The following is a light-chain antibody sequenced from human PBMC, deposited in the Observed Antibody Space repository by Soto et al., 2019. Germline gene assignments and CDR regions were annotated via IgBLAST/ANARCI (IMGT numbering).Light chain of an antibody. V-gene: IGKV2-28*01. CDR1: QSLLHSNGYNY. J-gene: IGKJ4*01. Sequence: DIVMTQSPLSLPVTPGEPASISCRSSQSLLHSNGYNYLDSYLQKPGQSPQLLIYLGSNRASGVPDRFSGSGSGTDFTLKISRVEAEDVGVYYCMQAVQTPPTFGGGTKVEIK. CDR2: LGS. CDR3: MQAVQTPPT.